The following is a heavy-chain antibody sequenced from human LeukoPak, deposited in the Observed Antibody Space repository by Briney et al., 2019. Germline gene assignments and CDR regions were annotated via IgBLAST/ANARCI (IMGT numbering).Heavy chain of an antibody. CDR2: ISWNSGSI. CDR1: GFTFDDYA. Sequence: HPGRSLRLSCAASGFTFDDYAMHWVRQAPGKGLEWVSGISWNSGSIGYADSVKGRFTISRDNAKNSLYLQMNSLRAEDTALYYCAKDMGGTGSNDDYYHYGMDVWGQGTTVTVSS. V-gene: IGHV3-9*01. CDR3: AKDMGGTGSNDDYYHYGMDV. D-gene: IGHD3-10*01. J-gene: IGHJ6*02.